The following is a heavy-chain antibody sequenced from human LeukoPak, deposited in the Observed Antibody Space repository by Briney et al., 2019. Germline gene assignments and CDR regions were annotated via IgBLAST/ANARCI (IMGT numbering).Heavy chain of an antibody. CDR3: ARVTMVRGVPIFGY. CDR2: IYYSGST. Sequence: SETLSLTCTVSGGSISSYYWSWIRQPPGKGLEWIGYIYYSGSTNYNPSLKSRVTISVDTSKNQFSLKLSSVTAADTAVYYCARVTMVRGVPIFGYWGQGTLVTVSS. V-gene: IGHV4-59*01. D-gene: IGHD3-10*01. J-gene: IGHJ4*02. CDR1: GGSISSYY.